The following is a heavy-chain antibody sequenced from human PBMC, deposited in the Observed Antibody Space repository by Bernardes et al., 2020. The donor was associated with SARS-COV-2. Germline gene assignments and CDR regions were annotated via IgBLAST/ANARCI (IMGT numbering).Heavy chain of an antibody. CDR2: IYHSGDT. CDR3: ASGHLPDYFVY. V-gene: IGHV4-38-2*01. Sequence: SETLSLTRAVSGYSIRSGYYWGWIRQPPGTGLEWMGSIYHSGDTYDNPSLKSRVTVSVDTSKNQFSLNLTSVTAADTAVYYCASGHLPDYFVYWGQGALVTVSS. J-gene: IGHJ4*02. CDR1: GYSIRSGYY.